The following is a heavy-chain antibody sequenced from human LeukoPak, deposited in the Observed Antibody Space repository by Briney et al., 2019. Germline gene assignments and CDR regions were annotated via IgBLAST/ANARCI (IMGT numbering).Heavy chain of an antibody. CDR2: IKQDGSEK. V-gene: IGHV3-7*01. J-gene: IGHJ4*02. CDR3: ARDQVAAAPDY. D-gene: IGHD6-13*01. Sequence: GGSLRLSCAAPGFTFSSYWMSWVRQAPGKGLEWVANIKQDGSEKYYVDSVKGRFTISRDNAKNSLYLQMNSLRAEDTAVYYCARDQVAAAPDYWGQGTLVTASS. CDR1: GFTFSSYW.